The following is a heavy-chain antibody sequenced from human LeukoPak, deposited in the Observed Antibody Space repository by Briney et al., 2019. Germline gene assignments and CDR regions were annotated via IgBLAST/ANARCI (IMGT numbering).Heavy chain of an antibody. J-gene: IGHJ6*02. CDR1: GYTFTSYY. V-gene: IGHV1-46*01. CDR2: INPSGGST. D-gene: IGHD3-9*01. CDR3: ARDLLRYFDWLLIYYCYGMDV. Sequence: ASVKVSCKASGYTFTSYYMHWVRQAPGQGLEWMGIINPSGGSTSYAQKFQGRVTMTRDTSTSTVYMELSSLRSEDTAVYYCARDLLRYFDWLLIYYCYGMDVWGQGTTVTVSS.